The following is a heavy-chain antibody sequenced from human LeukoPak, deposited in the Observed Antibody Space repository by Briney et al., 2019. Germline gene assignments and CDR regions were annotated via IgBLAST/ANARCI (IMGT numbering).Heavy chain of an antibody. Sequence: GASVKVSCKASGYTFTGYYMHWVRQAPGQGLEWMGWINPNSGGTNYAQKFQGRVTMTRDTSISTAYMELSRLRSDDTAVYYCASSLLRSASARLYYYYGMDVWGQGTTVTVSS. CDR2: INPNSGGT. CDR3: ASSLLRSASARLYYYYGMDV. J-gene: IGHJ6*02. CDR1: GYTFTGYY. D-gene: IGHD3-3*01. V-gene: IGHV1-2*02.